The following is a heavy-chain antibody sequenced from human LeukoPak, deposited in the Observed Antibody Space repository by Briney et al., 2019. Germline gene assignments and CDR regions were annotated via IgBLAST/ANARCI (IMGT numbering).Heavy chain of an antibody. Sequence: GGSLRLSCAASGFTFSSYSMHWVRQAPGRGLAWVSSITSSSGYIYNADAVRGRFTISRDNAMNSLYLQMNSLRAEDTAVYYCAREVIAAATFDSWGQGTLVTVSS. V-gene: IGHV3-21*01. CDR3: AREVIAAATFDS. J-gene: IGHJ4*02. CDR1: GFTFSSYS. CDR2: ITSSSGYI. D-gene: IGHD6-13*01.